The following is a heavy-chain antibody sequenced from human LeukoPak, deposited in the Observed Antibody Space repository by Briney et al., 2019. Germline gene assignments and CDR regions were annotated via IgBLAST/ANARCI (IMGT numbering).Heavy chain of an antibody. D-gene: IGHD6-13*01. CDR3: ASLVVGSSLVWFDP. CDR1: GGPFSGYY. CDR2: INHSGST. V-gene: IGHV4-34*01. Sequence: SETLSLTCAVYGGPFSGYYWSWIRQPPGKGLEWIGEINHSGSTNYNPSLKSRVTISVDTSKNQFSLKLSSVTAADTAVYYRASLVVGSSLVWFDPWGQGTLVTVSS. J-gene: IGHJ5*02.